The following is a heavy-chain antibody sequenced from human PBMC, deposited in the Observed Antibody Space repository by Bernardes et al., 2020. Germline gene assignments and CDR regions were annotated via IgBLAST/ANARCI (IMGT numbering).Heavy chain of an antibody. V-gene: IGHV3-23*01. CDR2: ISPSGYTT. Sequence: GGSLRLSCAASGLTFSTYAMSWVRQAPGKGLEWVSAISPSGYTTYYADSVKGRFTISRDNSKNTLYLQMNSLRAEDAAVYFCAQQWELPDYYFDLWGRGTLVTVS. D-gene: IGHD1-26*01. J-gene: IGHJ2*01. CDR3: AQQWELPDYYFDL. CDR1: GLTFSTYA.